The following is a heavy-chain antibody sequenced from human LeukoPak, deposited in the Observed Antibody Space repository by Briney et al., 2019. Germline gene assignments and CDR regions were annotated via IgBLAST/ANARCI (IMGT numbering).Heavy chain of an antibody. J-gene: IGHJ4*02. V-gene: IGHV3-48*02. Sequence: GGPLTLSSAAPGFISSTYPMHWVRHAPGQGLESASYISRSSCTTYCADSVKGLFTFSRDSAGNSPYLQMNRFRDEDTAMYYCPRDYYGSGAWGPDYCGQGTPATVSS. CDR3: PRDYYGSGAWGPDY. D-gene: IGHD3-10*01. CDR2: ISRSSCTT. CDR1: GFISSTYP.